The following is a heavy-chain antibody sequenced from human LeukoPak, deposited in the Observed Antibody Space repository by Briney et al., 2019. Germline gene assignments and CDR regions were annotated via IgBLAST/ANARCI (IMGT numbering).Heavy chain of an antibody. V-gene: IGHV1-46*01. D-gene: IGHD3-10*01. CDR3: ARTTYGSGSYGDY. CDR2: ISPSGGST. J-gene: IGHJ4*02. CDR1: GYTFTSNY. Sequence: GASVKVSCKAFGYTFTSNYMHWVRQAPGQGPEWMGVISPSGGSTTYAQKFQGRVTLTRDMSTSTDYLELSSLRAEDTAVYYCARTTYGSGSYGDYWGQGTLVTVSS.